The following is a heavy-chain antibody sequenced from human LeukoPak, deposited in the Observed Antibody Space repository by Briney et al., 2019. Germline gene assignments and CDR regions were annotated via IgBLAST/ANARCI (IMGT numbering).Heavy chain of an antibody. V-gene: IGHV3-11*04. Sequence: GGSLRLSCAASGFIFSDYYMGWVRQAPGKGLEWVSYISNKGSSSTTYYADSVKGRFTISRDDAQNSLYLHMNSLRAEDTAVYYCARDRESRSAWLLDSWGQGTLVTVSS. CDR3: ARDRESRSAWLLDS. D-gene: IGHD3-9*01. CDR1: GFIFSDYY. J-gene: IGHJ4*02. CDR2: ISNKGSSSTT.